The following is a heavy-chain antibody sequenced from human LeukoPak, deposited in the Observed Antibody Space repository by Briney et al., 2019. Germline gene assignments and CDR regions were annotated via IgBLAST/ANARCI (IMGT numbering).Heavy chain of an antibody. Sequence: GGSLRLSCAASGFTFSSYWMSWVRQAPGKGLEWVANIKQDGSEKYYVDSVKGRFTISRDNAKKSLYLQMNSLRAEDTAVYYCARDQDYGGNLFDYWGQGTLVTVSS. J-gene: IGHJ4*02. CDR1: GFTFSSYW. CDR3: ARDQDYGGNLFDY. CDR2: IKQDGSEK. V-gene: IGHV3-7*01. D-gene: IGHD4-23*01.